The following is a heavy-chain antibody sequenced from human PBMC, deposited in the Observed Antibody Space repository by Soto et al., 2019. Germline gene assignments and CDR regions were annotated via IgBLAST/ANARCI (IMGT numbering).Heavy chain of an antibody. Sequence: QVQLVQSGPEVKEPGASVKISCKASGYTFTNFYIHCVRQAPGQGLEWMGIVNPNGGSTNYAQNLMGRLTISRDTSASTVYMDLSSLRSEATAVYYCARGLASGDYWGQGDLVTVSS. CDR1: GYTFTNFY. CDR3: ARGLASGDY. V-gene: IGHV1-46*03. CDR2: VNPNGGST. D-gene: IGHD6-6*01. J-gene: IGHJ4*02.